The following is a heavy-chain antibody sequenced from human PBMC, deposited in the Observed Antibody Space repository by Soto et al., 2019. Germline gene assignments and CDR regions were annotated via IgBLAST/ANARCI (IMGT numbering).Heavy chain of an antibody. D-gene: IGHD5-18*01. CDR2: INHSGST. J-gene: IGHJ5*02. CDR3: ARGRRRVGGYSYGYVSTVPTNNWFDP. Sequence: QVQLQQWGAGLLKPSETLSLTCAVYGGSFSGYYWSWIRQPPGKGLEWIGEINHSGSTNYNPSLKSRVTISVDTAKNQFSLKLSSVTAADTAVYYCARGRRRVGGYSYGYVSTVPTNNWFDPWGQGTLVTVSS. CDR1: GGSFSGYY. V-gene: IGHV4-34*01.